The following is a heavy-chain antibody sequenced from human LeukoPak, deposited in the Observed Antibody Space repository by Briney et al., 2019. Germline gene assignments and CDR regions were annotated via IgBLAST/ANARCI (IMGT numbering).Heavy chain of an antibody. D-gene: IGHD2-15*01. Sequence: SETLSLTCTVSGGAISNYYWSWIRQPPGKGLEWIGYIYYSGSTNYNPSLKNRVTISLDTSKNQFSLKLSSVTAADTAVYYCARDRYSGYVTKDCSGGSCRRPYYYYYMDVWGKGTTVTISS. CDR1: GGAISNYY. V-gene: IGHV4-59*01. CDR3: ARDRYSGYVTKDCSGGSCRRPYYYYYMDV. CDR2: IYYSGST. J-gene: IGHJ6*03.